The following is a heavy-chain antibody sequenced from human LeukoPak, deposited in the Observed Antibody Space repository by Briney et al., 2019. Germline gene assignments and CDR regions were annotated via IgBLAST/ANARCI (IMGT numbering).Heavy chain of an antibody. Sequence: SETLSLTCTVSGGSFSSYSWNWIRQPAGKGLEWIGRVYTNGSTNYNPSLKSRVTMSIDTSKNQFSLTLSSVTAADTAVYYCASVSLGYCSSTSCRSGGYWGQGTLVTVSS. J-gene: IGHJ4*02. V-gene: IGHV4-4*07. CDR2: VYTNGST. CDR1: GGSFSSYS. D-gene: IGHD2-2*01. CDR3: ASVSLGYCSSTSCRSGGY.